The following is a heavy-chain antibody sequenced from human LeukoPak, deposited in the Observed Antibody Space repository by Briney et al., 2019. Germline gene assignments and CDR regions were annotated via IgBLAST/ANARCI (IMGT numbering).Heavy chain of an antibody. J-gene: IGHJ4*02. D-gene: IGHD3-16*01. Sequence: GRSRRLSCAASGFTFSSYGMHWVRQAPGKGLEWVAVISYDGSNKNCADSVKGRFTISRDNSKNTLYLQMNSLRAEDTAVYYCARILGSYSDYWGQGTLVTVSS. V-gene: IGHV3-30*03. CDR1: GFTFSSYG. CDR2: ISYDGSNK. CDR3: ARILGSYSDY.